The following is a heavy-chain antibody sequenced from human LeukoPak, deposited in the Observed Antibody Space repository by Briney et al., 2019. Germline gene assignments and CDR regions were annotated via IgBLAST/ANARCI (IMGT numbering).Heavy chain of an antibody. CDR3: TTDSYDSSGWPIDY. CDR2: ISSSGSTI. V-gene: IGHV3-11*01. J-gene: IGHJ4*02. D-gene: IGHD6-19*01. Sequence: PGGSLRLSCAASGFTFSDYYMSWIRQAPGKGLEWVSYISSSGSTIYYADSVKGRFTISRDNAKNSLYLQMNSLRAEDTAVYYCTTDSYDSSGWPIDYWGQGTLVTVSS. CDR1: GFTFSDYY.